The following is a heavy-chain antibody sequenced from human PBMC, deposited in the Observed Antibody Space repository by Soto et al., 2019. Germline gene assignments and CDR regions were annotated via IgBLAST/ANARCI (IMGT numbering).Heavy chain of an antibody. CDR1: GGTFSSYT. J-gene: IGHJ4*02. Sequence: QVQLVQSGAEVKKPGSSVKVSCKASGGTFSSYTISWVRQAPGQGLEWMGRIIPILGIANYAQKFQGRVTITADKSTGTAYMELSSLRSEDTAVYYCASPPESWRSGSPSFDHSGQGTLVTVSS. D-gene: IGHD3-10*01. CDR2: IIPILGIA. CDR3: ASPPESWRSGSPSFDH. V-gene: IGHV1-69*02.